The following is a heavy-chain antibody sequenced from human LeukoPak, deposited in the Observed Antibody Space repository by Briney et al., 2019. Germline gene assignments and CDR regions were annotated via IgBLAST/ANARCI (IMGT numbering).Heavy chain of an antibody. D-gene: IGHD6-6*01. CDR2: ISGSGGST. V-gene: IGHV3-23*01. Sequence: PGGSLRLSCAASGFTFSSYAMSWVRQAPGRGLEWVSAISGSGGSTYYAESVKGRFTISRDNSKNTLYLQMNSLRAEDTAVYYCAKQGARRITAICFDYWGQGTLVTVSS. CDR1: GFTFSSYA. CDR3: AKQGARRITAICFDY. J-gene: IGHJ4*02.